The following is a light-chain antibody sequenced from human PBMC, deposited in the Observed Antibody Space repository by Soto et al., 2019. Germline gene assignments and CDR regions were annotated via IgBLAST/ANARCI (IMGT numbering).Light chain of an antibody. CDR3: HQYADSPHT. V-gene: IGKV3-20*01. Sequence: EIVLTQSPGTLYLSPGEGATLSCRASQSVRSGALAWYQQKPGQAPSLLIYGASSRATDIPDRFSGSGSGTHFTLAISRLEPEDCAVYYCHQYADSPHTFGQGTKLEIK. J-gene: IGKJ2*01. CDR2: GAS. CDR1: QSVRSGA.